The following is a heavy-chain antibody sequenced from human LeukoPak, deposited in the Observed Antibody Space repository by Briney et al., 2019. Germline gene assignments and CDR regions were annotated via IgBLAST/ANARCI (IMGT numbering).Heavy chain of an antibody. Sequence: SETLSLTCTVSGGSMSSSSYYWGWIRQPPGKGLEWIGSIYHSGSSYYNPSLKSRVTISGDTSKNQFSLKLSSVTAADTAVYYCARVAHNSGWVPIRDYWGQGTLVTVSS. CDR3: ARVAHNSGWVPIRDY. D-gene: IGHD6-19*01. V-gene: IGHV4-39*07. CDR2: IYHSGSS. CDR1: GGSMSSSSYY. J-gene: IGHJ4*02.